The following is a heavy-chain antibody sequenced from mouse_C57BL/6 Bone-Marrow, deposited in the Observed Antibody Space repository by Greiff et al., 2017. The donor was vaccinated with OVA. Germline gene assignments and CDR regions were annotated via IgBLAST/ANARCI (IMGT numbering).Heavy chain of an antibody. Sequence: QVQLQQSGPELVKPRASVKISCTTSGSTFTDYSINWVKQRPGQGLVWIGWIYPGSGNTKYNEKFKGKATLTVDTSSSTAYMQLSSLTSEDSAVYFCARGDWDYFDYWGQGTTLTVSS. D-gene: IGHD4-1*01. CDR3: ARGDWDYFDY. CDR2: IYPGSGNT. CDR1: GSTFTDYS. V-gene: IGHV1-84*01. J-gene: IGHJ2*01.